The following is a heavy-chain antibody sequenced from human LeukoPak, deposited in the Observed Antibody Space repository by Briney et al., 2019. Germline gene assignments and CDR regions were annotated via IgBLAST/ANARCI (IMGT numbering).Heavy chain of an antibody. CDR2: MNPNSGNT. D-gene: IGHD2-8*01. CDR3: ARTHCGNGVCYAQFDY. V-gene: IGHV1-8*01. Sequence: GASVKVSCKASGYTFTSYDINWVRQATGQGLEWMGWMNPNSGNTGYAQKFQGRVTMTRNTSISTAYMELGSLRSEDTAVYYCARTHCGNGVCYAQFDYWGQGTLVTVSS. J-gene: IGHJ4*02. CDR1: GYTFTSYD.